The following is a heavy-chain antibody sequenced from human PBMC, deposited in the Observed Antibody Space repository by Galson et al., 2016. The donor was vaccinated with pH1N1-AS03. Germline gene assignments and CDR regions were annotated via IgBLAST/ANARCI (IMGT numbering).Heavy chain of an antibody. D-gene: IGHD6-19*01. CDR1: GFTYDVYW. Sequence: SLRLSCAASGFTYDVYWMNWVRQAPGKGLEWVAKINQDGSDKKYANSVKGRFTISRDNAENSLYLQMNSLRSEDTAVYYCATGGTYTSGWILDYWGQGTLVAVSS. V-gene: IGHV3-7*03. J-gene: IGHJ4*02. CDR3: ATGGTYTSGWILDY. CDR2: INQDGSDK.